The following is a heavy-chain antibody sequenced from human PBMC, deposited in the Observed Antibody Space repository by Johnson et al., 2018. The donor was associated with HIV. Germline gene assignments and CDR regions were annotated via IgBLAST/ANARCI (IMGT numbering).Heavy chain of an antibody. CDR1: GFTVSSNY. J-gene: IGHJ3*02. D-gene: IGHD2-15*01. CDR2: IYSDGST. V-gene: IGHV3-66*01. CDR3: ARSQVAATSEGAFDI. Sequence: VQLVESGGGLVQPGGSLRLSCAASGFTVSSNYMSWVRQAPGKGLEWVSVIYSDGSTYYADSVKGRFTISRDNSKNTLYLQMNSLRAEDTAVYYCARSQVAATSEGAFDIWGQGTMVTVSS.